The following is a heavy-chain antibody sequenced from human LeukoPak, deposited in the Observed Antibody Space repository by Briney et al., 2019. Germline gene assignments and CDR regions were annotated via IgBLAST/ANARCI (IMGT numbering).Heavy chain of an antibody. Sequence: SETLSLTCAVYGGSFSGYYWSWIRQPPGKGLEWIGEINHSGSTNYNPSLKCRVTISVDTSKNQFSLKLSSVTAADTAVYYCARDRDAFDIWGQGTMVTVSS. CDR3: ARDRDAFDI. CDR1: GGSFSGYY. V-gene: IGHV4-34*01. CDR2: INHSGST. J-gene: IGHJ3*02.